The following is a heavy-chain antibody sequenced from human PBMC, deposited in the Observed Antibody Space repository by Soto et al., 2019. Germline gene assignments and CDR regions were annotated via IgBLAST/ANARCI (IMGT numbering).Heavy chain of an antibody. CDR2: IYQSGST. CDR3: ARYPQRWLQFFEYRDRWYFEL. V-gene: IGHV4-38-2*02. Sequence: PSCSMSLPGSVADYSISSGCNSGWTRQPPEKGLEWIGSIYQSGSTYYTPSLKSRVTISVDTSKNQFSLKLSSVTAADTAVYYCARYPQRWLQFFEYRDRWYFELWGRGTLVTVSS. J-gene: IGHJ2*01. CDR1: DYSISSGCN. D-gene: IGHD5-12*01.